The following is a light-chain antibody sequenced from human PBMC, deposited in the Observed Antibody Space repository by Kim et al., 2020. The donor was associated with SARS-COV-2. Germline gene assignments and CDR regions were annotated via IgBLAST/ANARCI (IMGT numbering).Light chain of an antibody. CDR2: GAS. V-gene: IGKV3-20*01. Sequence: LTPGESATRSCRASQRISSTYLAWYQHKPDQAPRLLIHGASSRATGIPDRFSGSWSGTDATLTISRLEPEDFAVYYCQQYDRSPNTFGQGTKLEI. J-gene: IGKJ2*01. CDR1: QRISSTY. CDR3: QQYDRSPNT.